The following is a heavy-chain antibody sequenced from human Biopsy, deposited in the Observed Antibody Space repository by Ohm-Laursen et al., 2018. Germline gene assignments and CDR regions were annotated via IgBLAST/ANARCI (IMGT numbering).Heavy chain of an antibody. J-gene: IGHJ5*02. V-gene: IGHV1-69*10. Sequence: SVKVSCKASGDSFTSYAIGWVRQAPGQGLEWMGGIIPIPNVATYAQKFQGRITITADESTSTAYMELSSLRSDDTAIYYYATVRGLVWFGELIAWGQGTLVTVSS. D-gene: IGHD3-10*01. CDR1: GDSFTSYA. CDR3: ATVRGLVWFGELIA. CDR2: IIPIPNVA.